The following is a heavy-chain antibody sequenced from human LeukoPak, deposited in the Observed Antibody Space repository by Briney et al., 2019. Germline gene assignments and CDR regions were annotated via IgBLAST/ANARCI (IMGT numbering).Heavy chain of an antibody. CDR1: GFIFSSYW. Sequence: GGSLRLSCAASGFIFSSYWMSWVRQAPGKGLEWVANIIQDGSEKYYVDSVKGRFTISRDNAKNSLYLQMNSLRAEDSAVYYCARGPITTTGIFDYWDQGTLVSVSS. V-gene: IGHV3-7*01. D-gene: IGHD1-1*01. CDR3: ARGPITTTGIFDY. CDR2: IIQDGSEK. J-gene: IGHJ4*02.